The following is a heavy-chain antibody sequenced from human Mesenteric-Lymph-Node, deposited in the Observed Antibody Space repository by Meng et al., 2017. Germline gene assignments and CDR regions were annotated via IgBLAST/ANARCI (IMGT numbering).Heavy chain of an antibody. Sequence: SETLSLTCTVSGGSINSGGYYWSWIRQPAGKGLEWIGRVYTSGTTKYHASLKSRVTILIDKSKNQFSLRPSSVTAADTAVYYCARGFYDSSGSPGRFDPWGQGTLVTVSS. V-gene: IGHV4-61*02. D-gene: IGHD3-22*01. CDR2: VYTSGTT. CDR3: ARGFYDSSGSPGRFDP. J-gene: IGHJ5*02. CDR1: GGSINSGGYY.